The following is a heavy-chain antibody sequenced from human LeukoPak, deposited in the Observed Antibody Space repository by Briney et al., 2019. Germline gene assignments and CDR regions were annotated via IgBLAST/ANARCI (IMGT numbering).Heavy chain of an antibody. Sequence: PSETLSLTCTVSGGSIISHYWSWIRQSPGKGLEWIGYIYSSENTNYNPSLKSRVTISVDTSKNQFSLKLSSVTAADTAVYYCARVSFGRGSYVDYWGQGTLVTVSS. CDR1: GGSIISHY. J-gene: IGHJ4*02. V-gene: IGHV4-4*09. D-gene: IGHD1-26*01. CDR3: ARVSFGRGSYVDY. CDR2: IYSSENT.